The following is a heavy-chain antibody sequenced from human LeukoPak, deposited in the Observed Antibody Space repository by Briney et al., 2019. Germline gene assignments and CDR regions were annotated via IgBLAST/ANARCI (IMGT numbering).Heavy chain of an antibody. CDR3: ARAPSWYYYMDV. CDR2: INPNSGGT. J-gene: IGHJ6*03. V-gene: IGHV1-2*02. CDR1: GYTLTGYY. Sequence: GASVKVSCKASGYTLTGYYMHWVRQAPGQGLEWMGWINPNSGGTNYAQKFQGRVTMTRDTSISTAYMELSRLRSDDTAVYYCARAPSWYYYMDVWGKGTTVTVSS.